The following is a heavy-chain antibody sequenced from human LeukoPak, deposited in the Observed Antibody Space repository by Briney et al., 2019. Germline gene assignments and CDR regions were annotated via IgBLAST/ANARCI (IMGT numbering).Heavy chain of an antibody. Sequence: GGSLRLSCAASGFTFSSYAMSWVRQAPGKGLEWVSAISGSGGSTYYADSVKGRFTISRDNSKNTLYLQMNSLRAEDTAVYYCARDSLSSIAARPTFDIWGQGTMVTVSS. D-gene: IGHD6-6*01. CDR1: GFTFSSYA. CDR3: ARDSLSSIAARPTFDI. CDR2: ISGSGGST. J-gene: IGHJ3*02. V-gene: IGHV3-23*01.